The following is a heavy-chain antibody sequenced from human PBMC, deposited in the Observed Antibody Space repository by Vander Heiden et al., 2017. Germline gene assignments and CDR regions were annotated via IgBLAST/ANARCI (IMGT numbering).Heavy chain of an antibody. J-gene: IGHJ4*02. CDR3: TSEWLHTDSGNWVRSDF. Sequence: EVQLVESGGGLVKPGGYVRISCAATEFNFNNAWMSWVPQTPGKGLGWVGRIKTKSEGGAVDYAAPVRGRFTISRDDSEKTLFLQMNSLKTEDTAVYYCTSEWLHTDSGNWVRSDFWGQGTLVTVSS. D-gene: IGHD6-13*01. CDR1: EFNFNNAW. CDR2: IKTKSEGGAV. V-gene: IGHV3-15*01.